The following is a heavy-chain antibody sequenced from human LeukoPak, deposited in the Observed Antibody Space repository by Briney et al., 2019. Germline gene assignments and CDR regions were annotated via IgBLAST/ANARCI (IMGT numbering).Heavy chain of an antibody. V-gene: IGHV1-24*01. J-gene: IGHJ4*02. CDR1: GYTFTSYG. D-gene: IGHD6-19*01. Sequence: ASVKVSCKASGYTFTSYGISWVRQAPGKGLEWMGGFDPEDGETIYAQKFQGRVTMTEDTSTDTAYMELSSLRSEDTAVYYCATDPPGIAVASYWGQGTLVTVSS. CDR2: FDPEDGET. CDR3: ATDPPGIAVASY.